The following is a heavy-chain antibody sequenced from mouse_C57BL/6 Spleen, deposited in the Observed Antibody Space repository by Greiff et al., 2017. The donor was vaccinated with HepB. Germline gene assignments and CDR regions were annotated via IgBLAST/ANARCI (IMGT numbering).Heavy chain of an antibody. V-gene: IGHV5-4*01. D-gene: IGHD1-1*01. CDR2: ISDGGSYI. J-gene: IGHJ4*01. Sequence: EVHLVESGGGLVKPGGSLKLSCAASGFTFSSYAMSWVRQTPEKRLEWVATISDGGSYIYYPDNVKGRFTISRDNAKNNLYLQMSHLKSEDTAMYYCARDRIYGSSPMDYWGQGTSVTVSS. CDR3: ARDRIYGSSPMDY. CDR1: GFTFSSYA.